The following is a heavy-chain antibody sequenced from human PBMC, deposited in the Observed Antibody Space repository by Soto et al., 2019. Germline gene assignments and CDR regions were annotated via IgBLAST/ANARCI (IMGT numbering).Heavy chain of an antibody. CDR1: GGAISGYY. CDR3: ARGQRFSDWFDP. V-gene: IGHV4-4*07. Sequence: PSETLSLTCTVTGGAISGYYWTWIRQSDGEGLEWIGRIYSSGGTNYNPSLKSRVTISLDTSMNYFSLRLSSVTAAGTAVYYCARGQRFSDWFDPWGQGTLVTVS. D-gene: IGHD3-3*01. CDR2: IYSSGGT. J-gene: IGHJ5*02.